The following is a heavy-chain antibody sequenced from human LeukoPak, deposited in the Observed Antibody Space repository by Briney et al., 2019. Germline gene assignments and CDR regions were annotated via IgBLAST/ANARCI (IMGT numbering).Heavy chain of an antibody. Sequence: SETLSLTCTVSGGSISTYYWSWIRQPPGKGLELIGYIYYSGSTNYNPSLKSRVTMSVDTSKNQFSLKLSSVTATDTAVYYCARVPRSGRRGYFDYWGQGTLVTVSS. J-gene: IGHJ4*02. CDR2: IYYSGST. CDR3: ARVPRSGRRGYFDY. CDR1: GGSISTYY. V-gene: IGHV4-59*01. D-gene: IGHD5-12*01.